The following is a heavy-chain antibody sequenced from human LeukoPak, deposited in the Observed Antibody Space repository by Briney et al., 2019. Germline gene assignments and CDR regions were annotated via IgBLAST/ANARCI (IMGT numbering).Heavy chain of an antibody. D-gene: IGHD5-18*01. CDR2: ISGYNGNT. J-gene: IGHJ3*02. Sequence: GASVKVSGKASGYTFTSYGISWVRQAPGQGLEWMGWISGYNGNTNYAQKLRGRVTMTTDTSTSTAYMELRSLRSDDTAVYYCARGVVDTDSDAFDIWGQGTMVTVSS. CDR3: ARGVVDTDSDAFDI. V-gene: IGHV1-18*01. CDR1: GYTFTSYG.